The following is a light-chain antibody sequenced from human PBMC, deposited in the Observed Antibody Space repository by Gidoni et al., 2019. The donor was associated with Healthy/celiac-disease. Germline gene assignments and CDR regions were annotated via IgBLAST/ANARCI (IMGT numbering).Light chain of an antibody. Sequence: DIQMTQSPSTLSASVGDRVTITCRASQSISSWLAWYQQKPGKAPKLLIYDASSLESGVPSSFSGSGSGTEFTLTISSLHPDDFATYYCQQYNSYSPYTFGQGTKLEIK. CDR3: QQYNSYSPYT. CDR2: DAS. J-gene: IGKJ2*01. V-gene: IGKV1-5*01. CDR1: QSISSW.